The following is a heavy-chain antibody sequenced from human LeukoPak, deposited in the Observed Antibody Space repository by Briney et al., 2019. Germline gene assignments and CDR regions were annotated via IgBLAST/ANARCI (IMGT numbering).Heavy chain of an antibody. CDR3: ARGYYGSGSYYNFDY. Sequence: SETLSLTCTVSGVAISSYYWSWIRQPAGKGLEWIGRIHTSGSTNYNPSLKSRVTMSVDTSKNQFSLKLSSVTAADTAVYYCARGYYGSGSYYNFDYWGQGTLVTVSS. V-gene: IGHV4-4*07. CDR1: GVAISSYY. J-gene: IGHJ4*02. CDR2: IHTSGST. D-gene: IGHD3-10*01.